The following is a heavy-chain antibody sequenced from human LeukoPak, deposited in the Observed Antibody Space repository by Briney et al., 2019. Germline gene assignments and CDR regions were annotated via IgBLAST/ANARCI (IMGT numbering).Heavy chain of an antibody. CDR2: IRYDGSNK. CDR1: GFTFSSYG. Sequence: PGGSLRLSCAASGFTFSSYGMHWVRQAPGKGLEWVAFIRYDGSNKYYADSVKGRFTISRDNSKNTLYLQMNSLRAEDTAVYYCAKDSSPKYYYGSGTGYFDYWGQGTLVTVSS. D-gene: IGHD3-10*01. CDR3: AKDSSPKYYYGSGTGYFDY. V-gene: IGHV3-30*02. J-gene: IGHJ4*02.